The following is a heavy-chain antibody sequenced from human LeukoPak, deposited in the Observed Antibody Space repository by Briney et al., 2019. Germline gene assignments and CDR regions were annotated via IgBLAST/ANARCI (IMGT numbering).Heavy chain of an antibody. CDR2: IYTSGST. V-gene: IGHV4-4*07. D-gene: IGHD6-13*01. J-gene: IGHJ6*03. Sequence: SETLSLTCAVSGGSISSYYWSWIRQPAGKGLEWIGRIYTSGSTNYNPSLKSRVTMSVDTSKNQFSLKLSSVTAADTAVYYCARTTEAHSWRTRYYDYYMDVWGKGTTVTVSS. CDR1: GGSISSYY. CDR3: ARTTEAHSWRTRYYDYYMDV.